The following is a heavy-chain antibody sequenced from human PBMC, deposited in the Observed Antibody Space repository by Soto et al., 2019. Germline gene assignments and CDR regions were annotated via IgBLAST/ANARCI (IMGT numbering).Heavy chain of an antibody. D-gene: IGHD5-12*01. CDR3: ARSRMPFSGYEPSRD. V-gene: IGHV3-33*01. CDR2: IWYDGSTK. J-gene: IGHJ4*02. Sequence: QVQLVESGGGVVQTGRSLRLSCAASGLTFSSYGMEWVRQTPDKGLEWVAGIWYDGSTKYYADSVKGRFTISRDNSKNTFYLQMNSLRAEDTAVYYCARSRMPFSGYEPSRDWGQGTLVTVSS. CDR1: GLTFSSYG.